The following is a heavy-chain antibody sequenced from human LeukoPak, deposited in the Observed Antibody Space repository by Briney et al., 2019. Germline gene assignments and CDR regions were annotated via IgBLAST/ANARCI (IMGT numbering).Heavy chain of an antibody. D-gene: IGHD3-22*01. J-gene: IGHJ5*02. Sequence: GESLKISCKGSGYSFTSYWIGWVRQMPGKGLEWMGIIYPGDSDTRYSPSFQGQVTISADKSISTAYLQWSSLKASDTAMYYCARHGYYGSSGYYWNWFDPWGQGTLVTVSS. CDR2: IYPGDSDT. V-gene: IGHV5-51*01. CDR1: GYSFTSYW. CDR3: ARHGYYGSSGYYWNWFDP.